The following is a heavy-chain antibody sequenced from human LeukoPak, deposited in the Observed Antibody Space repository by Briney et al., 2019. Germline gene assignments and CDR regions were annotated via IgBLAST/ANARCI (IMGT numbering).Heavy chain of an antibody. J-gene: IGHJ6*02. CDR3: AWLPFDYYYGMDV. Sequence: GRSLRLSCAASGFTFSSYSMNWVRQAPGKGLEWVSSISSSSSYIYYADSVKGRFTISRDNAKNSLYLQMNSLRAEDTAVYYCAWLPFDYYYGMDVWGQGTTVTVSS. V-gene: IGHV3-21*01. D-gene: IGHD5-18*01. CDR2: ISSSSSYI. CDR1: GFTFSSYS.